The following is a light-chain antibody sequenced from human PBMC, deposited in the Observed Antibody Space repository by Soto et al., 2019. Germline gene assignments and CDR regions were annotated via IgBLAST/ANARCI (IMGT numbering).Light chain of an antibody. J-gene: IGKJ1*01. Sequence: EIVLTQSPGTLSLSPGERATLSCMASQSVTSNYLAWYQQTPGQAPRLLIFGASLRATGIPDRFSGSGSGKDFTLTISRLEPEDSSVYHCQQYGSSPTTFGRGTKVEIK. V-gene: IGKV3-20*01. CDR2: GAS. CDR3: QQYGSSPTT. CDR1: QSVTSNY.